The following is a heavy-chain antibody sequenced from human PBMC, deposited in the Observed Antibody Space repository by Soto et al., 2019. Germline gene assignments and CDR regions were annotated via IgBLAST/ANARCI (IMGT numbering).Heavy chain of an antibody. CDR1: GGSFSGYY. CDR3: ARARDIVPYRGRFDP. D-gene: IGHD5-12*01. V-gene: IGHV4-34*01. CDR2: INHSGST. Sequence: SETLSLTCAVYGGSFSGYYWSWIRQPPGKGLEWIGEINHSGSTNYNPSLKSRVTISVDTSKNQFSLKLSSVTAADTAVYYCARARDIVPYRGRFDPWGQGTLVTVSS. J-gene: IGHJ5*02.